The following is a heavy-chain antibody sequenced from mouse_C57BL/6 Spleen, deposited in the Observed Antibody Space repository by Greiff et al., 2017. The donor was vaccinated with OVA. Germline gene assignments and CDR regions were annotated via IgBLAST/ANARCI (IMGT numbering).Heavy chain of an antibody. J-gene: IGHJ2*01. CDR2: IRNKANGYTT. CDR3: ARCPYGSRHDYFDY. Sequence: EVHLVESGGGLVQPGGSLSLSCAASGFTFTDYYMSWVRQPPGKALEWLGFIRNKANGYTTEYSASVKGRFTISRDNSQSILYLQMNALRAEDSATYYCARCPYGSRHDYFDYWGQGTTLTVSS. V-gene: IGHV7-3*01. CDR1: GFTFTDYY. D-gene: IGHD1-1*01.